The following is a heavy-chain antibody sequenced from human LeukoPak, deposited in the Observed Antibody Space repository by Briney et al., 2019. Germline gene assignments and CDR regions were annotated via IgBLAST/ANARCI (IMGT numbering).Heavy chain of an antibody. J-gene: IGHJ4*02. CDR3: ARGIAAPGSYYFDY. CDR2: IYDSGTS. V-gene: IGHV4-31*03. Sequence: TLSLTCTVSGGSINSGDNYWSWIRQFPGRGLEWIGYIYDSGTSSYNPSLKSRFDISADTSKNQFSLRLSSVTAADTAVYFCARGIAAPGSYYFDYWGQGTLVTVSS. CDR1: GGSINSGDNY. D-gene: IGHD6-13*01.